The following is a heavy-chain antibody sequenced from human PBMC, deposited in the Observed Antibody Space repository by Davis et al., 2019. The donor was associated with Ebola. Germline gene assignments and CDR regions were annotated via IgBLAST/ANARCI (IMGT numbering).Heavy chain of an antibody. V-gene: IGHV3-30*03. Sequence: GESLKISCAASGFTFSSYGMHWVRQAPGKGLEWVAVISYDGSNKYYADSVKGRFTISRDNSKNTLYLQMNSLRAEDTAVYYCTRWLQPNYYMDVWGKGTTVTVSS. CDR3: TRWLQPNYYMDV. CDR1: GFTFSSYG. D-gene: IGHD5-24*01. CDR2: ISYDGSNK. J-gene: IGHJ6*03.